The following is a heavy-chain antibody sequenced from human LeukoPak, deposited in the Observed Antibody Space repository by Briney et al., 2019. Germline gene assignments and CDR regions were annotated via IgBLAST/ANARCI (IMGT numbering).Heavy chain of an antibody. CDR2: IYPDDSST. D-gene: IGHD5-18*01. V-gene: IGHV5-51*01. CDR3: ARRDTAMVLNAFDI. CDR1: GYNFTRYW. J-gene: IGHJ3*02. Sequence: GESLKISCKGSGYNFTRYWIGWVRQMPGKGLEWMGIIYPDDSSTRYSPSFQGQVTISADKSISTAYLQWSSLKASDTAMYYCARRDTAMVLNAFDIWGQGTMVTVSS.